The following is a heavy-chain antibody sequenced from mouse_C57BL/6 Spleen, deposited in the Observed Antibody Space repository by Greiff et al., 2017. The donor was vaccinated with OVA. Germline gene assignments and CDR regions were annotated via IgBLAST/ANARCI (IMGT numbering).Heavy chain of an antibody. Sequence: QVQLQQPGAELVKPGASVKMSCKASGYTFTSYWITWVKQRPGQGLEWIGDIYPGSGGTNYNEKFKSKATLTVDTSSSTAYMQLSSLTSEDSAVYYCARGYDGFFDVWGTGTTVTVSS. D-gene: IGHD2-3*01. V-gene: IGHV1-55*01. J-gene: IGHJ1*03. CDR1: GYTFTSYW. CDR3: ARGYDGFFDV. CDR2: IYPGSGGT.